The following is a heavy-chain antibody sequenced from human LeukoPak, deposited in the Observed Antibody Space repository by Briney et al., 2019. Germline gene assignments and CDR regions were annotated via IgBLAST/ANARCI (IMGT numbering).Heavy chain of an antibody. V-gene: IGHV4-39*07. D-gene: IGHD6-13*01. CDR1: GGSISSRSYH. J-gene: IGHJ4*02. Sequence: SETLSLTCSVSGGSISSRSYHWGWIRQPPGKGLEWIGSMYYSGSTYYNPSLKSRVTISVDRSKNQFSLRLTSVTAADTAFYYCAREEYSSDWYGHDSWGQGTLVTVSS. CDR3: AREEYSSDWYGHDS. CDR2: MYYSGST.